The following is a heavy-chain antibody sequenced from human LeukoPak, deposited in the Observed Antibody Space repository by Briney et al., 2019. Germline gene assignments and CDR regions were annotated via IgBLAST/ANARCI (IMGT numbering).Heavy chain of an antibody. CDR1: GGTFSSYA. D-gene: IGHD2-2*01. CDR3: ARATHRGYCSSTSCFPTDFDY. Sequence: SVKVSCKASGGTFSSYAISWVRQASGQGLEWMGGIIPISGTANYAQKFQGRVTITTDESTSTAYMELSSLRSEDTAVYYCARATHRGYCSSTSCFPTDFDYWGQGTLVTVSS. J-gene: IGHJ4*02. V-gene: IGHV1-69*05. CDR2: IIPISGTA.